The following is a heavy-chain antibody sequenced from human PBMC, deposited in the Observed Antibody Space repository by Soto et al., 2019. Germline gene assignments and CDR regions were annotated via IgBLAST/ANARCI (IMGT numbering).Heavy chain of an antibody. J-gene: IGHJ6*02. Sequence: PGGSLRLSCAVSGFPFDSYSMSWVRQALGQGLEWLASLSSGSFYIFHADSIRGRFTISRDDAKNLLFLQMNSLTIEDTATYYCAREANTIYAPHGLDVWGQGTAVTVSS. CDR1: GFPFDSYS. V-gene: IGHV3-21*01. CDR2: LSSGSFYI. D-gene: IGHD3-3*01. CDR3: AREANTIYAPHGLDV.